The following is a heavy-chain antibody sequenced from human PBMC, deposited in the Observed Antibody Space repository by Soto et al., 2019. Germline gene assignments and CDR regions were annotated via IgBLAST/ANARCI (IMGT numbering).Heavy chain of an antibody. D-gene: IGHD1-26*01. Sequence: GGSLRLSCAASGFSFTNYGMHWVRQAPGKGLEWVAVIWYDGSNKYYADSVKGRFAISKDNSQNTLYLQMNNLRPEDTAVYYCTRDPYGGSRYYFDSWGQGTLVTVYS. J-gene: IGHJ4*02. CDR2: IWYDGSNK. CDR3: TRDPYGGSRYYFDS. CDR1: GFSFTNYG. V-gene: IGHV3-33*01.